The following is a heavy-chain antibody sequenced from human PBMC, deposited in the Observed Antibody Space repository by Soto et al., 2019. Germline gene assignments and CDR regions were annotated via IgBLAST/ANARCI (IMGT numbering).Heavy chain of an antibody. Sequence: GGSLRLSCAASGFTFSSYGMHWVRQAPGKGLEWVAVIWYDGSNKYYADSVKGRFTISRDNSKNTLYLQMNSLRAEDTAVYYCARDGAAVENYFDYWGQGTLVTVSS. CDR2: IWYDGSNK. CDR3: ARDGAAVENYFDY. D-gene: IGHD6-13*01. CDR1: GFTFSSYG. V-gene: IGHV3-33*01. J-gene: IGHJ4*02.